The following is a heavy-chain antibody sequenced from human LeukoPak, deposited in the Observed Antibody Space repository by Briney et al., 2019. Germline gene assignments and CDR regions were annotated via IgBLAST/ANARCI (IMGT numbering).Heavy chain of an antibody. Sequence: GGSLRLSCAASGFTFSSYGMHWVRQAPGKGLEWVAVIWYDGSNKYYADSVKGRFTISRDNSKNTLYLQMNSLRAEDTAVYYCARGSLQGGSTGSFDIWGQGTMVTVSS. J-gene: IGHJ3*02. V-gene: IGHV3-33*01. CDR3: ARGSLQGGSTGSFDI. CDR2: IWYDGSNK. CDR1: GFTFSSYG. D-gene: IGHD2-15*01.